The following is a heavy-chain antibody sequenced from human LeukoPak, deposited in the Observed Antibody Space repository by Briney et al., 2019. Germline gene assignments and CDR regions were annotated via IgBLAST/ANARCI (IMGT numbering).Heavy chain of an antibody. CDR1: GYTFTGYY. D-gene: IGHD3-3*01. J-gene: IGHJ4*02. CDR2: ITPNSGDA. Sequence: PGASVKVSCKTSGYTFTGYYVHWVRQAPGQGLEWMGRITPNSGDAIYAQKFQGRATMTRDTSISAAYMELSSLTSDDTAIYYCAGDLVGGIWSAGFWGQGTLVTVSS. V-gene: IGHV1-2*06. CDR3: AGDLVGGIWSAGF.